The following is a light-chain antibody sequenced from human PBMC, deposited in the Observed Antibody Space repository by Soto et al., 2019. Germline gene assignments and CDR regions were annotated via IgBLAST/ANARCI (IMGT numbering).Light chain of an antibody. CDR3: QQYNNWPFS. J-gene: IGKJ5*01. CDR2: GAS. CDR1: QSVSSN. V-gene: IGKV3-15*01. Sequence: IVLTQSPATLSVSPGERATLSCRASQSVSSNLAWHQQRPGQAPRLLIYGASFRATGVPARFSGSGFGTEFTLTISSLQSEDFALYFCQQYNNWPFSFGPGTRLEIK.